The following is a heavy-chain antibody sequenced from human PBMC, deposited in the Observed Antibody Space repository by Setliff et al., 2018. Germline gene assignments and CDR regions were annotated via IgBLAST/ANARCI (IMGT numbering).Heavy chain of an antibody. CDR1: GDSINSYPYY. CDR3: ATTNWDYYYMDV. CDR2: IYYTGIT. V-gene: IGHV4-39*07. D-gene: IGHD2-8*01. J-gene: IGHJ6*03. Sequence: SETLSLTCTVSGDSINSYPYYWGWIRQPPGKGLEWIGNIYYTGITYYNPSLKSRVAISVDTSKKQLSLRLSSMTAADTAVYYCATTNWDYYYMDVWGKGSMVTVSS.